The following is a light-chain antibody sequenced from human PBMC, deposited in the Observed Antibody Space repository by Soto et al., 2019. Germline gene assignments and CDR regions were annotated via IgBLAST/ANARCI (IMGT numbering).Light chain of an antibody. V-gene: IGLV2-14*01. CDR1: SSEVGGYNF. Sequence: QSALTQPASVSGSPGQSITISCTGTSSEVGGYNFFSWYQQHPGKAPKLMIYDVSNRPSGVSIRFSGSKSGNTASLTISGLQAEDEADYYCSSYTSSSTLDVFGTGTKVTVL. CDR3: SSYTSSSTLDV. CDR2: DVS. J-gene: IGLJ1*01.